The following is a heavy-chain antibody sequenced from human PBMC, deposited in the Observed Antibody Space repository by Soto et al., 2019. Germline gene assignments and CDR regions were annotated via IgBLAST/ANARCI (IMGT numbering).Heavy chain of an antibody. J-gene: IGHJ5*02. CDR3: ARGDCDSSANYYAGWFDP. D-gene: IGHD3-22*01. V-gene: IGHV1-2*02. CDR2: FNPNSGGT. CDR1: GYIFTGYY. Sequence: QVQLVQSGAEVKKPGASVKVSCKASGYIFTGYYMHWLRQAPGQGLEWMGWFNPNSGGTKYAQKFQGRVTMTNDTSINTAYMELSGLISDDTAVYYCARGDCDSSANYYAGWFDPWGQGTLFTVSS.